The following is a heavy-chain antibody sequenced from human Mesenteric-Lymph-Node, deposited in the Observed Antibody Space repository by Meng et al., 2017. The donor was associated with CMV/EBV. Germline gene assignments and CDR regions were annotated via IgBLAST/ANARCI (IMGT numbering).Heavy chain of an antibody. CDR1: GYTFTSYD. CDR3: ATLDYLAWFLSPRVRGGQIFDY. D-gene: IGHD2/OR15-2a*01. J-gene: IGHJ4*02. V-gene: IGHV1-8*01. Sequence: ASVKVSCKASGYTFTSYDIHWVRQATGQGLEWMGWVNPNRGNTGYAQKFQGRVTMTRNTAISTVYMELSSLRSEDTAVYYCATLDYLAWFLSPRVRGGQIFDYWGQGTLVTVSS. CDR2: VNPNRGNT.